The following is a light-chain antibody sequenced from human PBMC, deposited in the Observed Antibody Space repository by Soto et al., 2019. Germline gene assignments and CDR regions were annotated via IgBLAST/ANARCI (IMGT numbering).Light chain of an antibody. CDR1: SSTFANNY. CDR3: AAYTGNWNGPV. Sequence: QPALTQPPSVSGTPGQRVSISCSGDSSTFANNYVHWYQQVPGAAPKLLMYRTDQRPSGVPERFSGSKSGTSASLTISGLRPEDEAQYYCAAYTGNWNGPVFGGGTKVTVL. J-gene: IGLJ2*01. CDR2: RTD. V-gene: IGLV1-47*01.